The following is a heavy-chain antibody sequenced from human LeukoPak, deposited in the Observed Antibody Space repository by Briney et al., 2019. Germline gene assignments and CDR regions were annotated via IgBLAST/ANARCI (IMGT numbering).Heavy chain of an antibody. Sequence: RPGGSLRLSCAASGFTFDDYAMHWVRQAPGKGLEWVSLISGDGGSTYYADSVKGRFTISRDNSKNSLYLQMNSLRTEDTALYYCAKDLVITIPAEGANYYYGMDVWGQGTTLTVSS. CDR3: AKDLVITIPAEGANYYYGMDV. D-gene: IGHD3-22*01. CDR1: GFTFDDYA. CDR2: ISGDGGST. J-gene: IGHJ6*02. V-gene: IGHV3-43*02.